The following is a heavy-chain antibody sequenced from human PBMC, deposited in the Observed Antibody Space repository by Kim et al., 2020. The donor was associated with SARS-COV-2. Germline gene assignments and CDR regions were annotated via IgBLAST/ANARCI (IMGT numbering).Heavy chain of an antibody. D-gene: IGHD3-22*01. J-gene: IGHJ4*02. CDR1: AFTFS. CDR2: ISTSGSDI. CDR3: VKGAQVVGRFLFDY. Sequence: GGSLRLSCAASAFTFSMSWVRQAPGKGLEWISYISTSGSDIYYANSVKGRFTISRDKVKNSLYLQMSNLRDEDTAVYYCVKGAQVVGRFLFDYWGQGTLVTVSS. V-gene: IGHV3-11*04.